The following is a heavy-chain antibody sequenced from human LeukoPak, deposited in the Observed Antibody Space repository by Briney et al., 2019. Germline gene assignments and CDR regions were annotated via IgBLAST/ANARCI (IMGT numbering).Heavy chain of an antibody. Sequence: PGGSLRLSCAASGFTFSSYEMHWVRQAPGEGLEWVSYISSSGSTIYYADSVKGRFTISRDNAKNSLFLQMNSLRAEDTAVYYCAREVAYDYGDYWGQGTLVTVSS. CDR3: AREVAYDYGDY. D-gene: IGHD3-10*01. J-gene: IGHJ4*02. CDR1: GFTFSSYE. CDR2: ISSSGSTI. V-gene: IGHV3-48*03.